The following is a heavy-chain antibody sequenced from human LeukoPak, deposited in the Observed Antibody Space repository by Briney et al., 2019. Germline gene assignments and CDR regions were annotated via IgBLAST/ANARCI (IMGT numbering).Heavy chain of an antibody. Sequence: ASVTVSSKASGYTFTGYYMHWVRQSPGQGLAWMGWINPNSGGTNYAQNFQGRVTMTRDASITTASMELNSLGSDDTAVYYCARSLSRTGGSYSSAWSALYNQYGMDVWGQGTTVTVSS. V-gene: IGHV1-2*02. D-gene: IGHD6-19*01. CDR2: INPNSGGT. CDR1: GYTFTGYY. J-gene: IGHJ6*02. CDR3: ARSLSRTGGSYSSAWSALYNQYGMDV.